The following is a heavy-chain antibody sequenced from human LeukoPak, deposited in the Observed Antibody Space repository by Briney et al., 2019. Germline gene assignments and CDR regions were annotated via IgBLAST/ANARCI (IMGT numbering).Heavy chain of an antibody. V-gene: IGHV3-7*03. CDR2: IKQDGSEK. CDR3: ASAGGDSRSPLPFYY. Sequence: GGSLRLSCAASGFTFGSYWMSWVRQAPGKGLEWVANIKQDGSEKYYVDSVKGRFTISRDNAENSLSLQMNSLRAEDTAVYYRASAGGDSRSPLPFYYWGQGTLVTVSS. D-gene: IGHD6-6*01. J-gene: IGHJ4*02. CDR1: GFTFGSYW.